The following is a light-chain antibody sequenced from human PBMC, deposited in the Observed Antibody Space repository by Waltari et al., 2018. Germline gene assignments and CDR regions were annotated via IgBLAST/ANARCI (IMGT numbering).Light chain of an antibody. CDR1: QSISKY. J-gene: IGKJ1*01. CDR3: QKYGSLPAT. V-gene: IGKV3-20*01. CDR2: DAS. Sequence: EIMLTQSPGTLSLSPGERATLSCRASQSISKYLAWHQQKPGQAPSLLIYDASSRATGIPDRFSGSGSGTDFSLTISRLEPEDFAVYYCQKYGSLPATFGQGTKVEIK.